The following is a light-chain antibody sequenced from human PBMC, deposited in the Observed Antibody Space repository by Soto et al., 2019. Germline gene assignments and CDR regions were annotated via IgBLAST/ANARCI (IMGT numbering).Light chain of an antibody. V-gene: IGKV1-9*01. CDR2: GAS. CDR3: QQLHSYPYT. CDR1: QEISIN. Sequence: IQLTQSPSSLSASVGDRVTITCRASQEISINLAWSHQIPGKAPKVLISGASAVQTGVPSEFSGSGSGTDFNITISSLQPEHFATYYCQQLHSYPYTVGQGTKLDI. J-gene: IGKJ2*01.